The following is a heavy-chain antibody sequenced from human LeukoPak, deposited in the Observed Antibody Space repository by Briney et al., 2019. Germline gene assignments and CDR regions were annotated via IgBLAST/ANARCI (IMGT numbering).Heavy chain of an antibody. J-gene: IGHJ3*02. Sequence: LGGSLRLSCAASESIVSGNYMTWVRQAPGKGLEWLSVIYTGGGTYCADSVKGRFTISRDTSKTTVYLQMNSLRGDDTAIYYCAHYDFWSGHALDIWGQGTMVTVSS. D-gene: IGHD3-3*01. CDR1: ESIVSGNY. CDR2: IYTGGGT. CDR3: AHYDFWSGHALDI. V-gene: IGHV3-66*01.